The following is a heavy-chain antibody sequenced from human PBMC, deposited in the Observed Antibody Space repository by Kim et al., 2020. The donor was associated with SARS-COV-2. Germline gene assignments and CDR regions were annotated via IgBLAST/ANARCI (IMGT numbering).Heavy chain of an antibody. D-gene: IGHD2-2*01. V-gene: IGHV4-34*01. CDR3: ARVAGYCSGTSCHDY. CDR1: GGSLSGYY. Sequence: ETLSLTCAVYGGSLSGYYWSWVRQPPGKGLEWIGVISHSGSTTYNPSLKSRVTISLDTSKNQFSLKLSSVTAADTAVYYCARVAGYCSGTSCHDYWGQGTLLTVSS. CDR2: ISHSGST. J-gene: IGHJ4*02.